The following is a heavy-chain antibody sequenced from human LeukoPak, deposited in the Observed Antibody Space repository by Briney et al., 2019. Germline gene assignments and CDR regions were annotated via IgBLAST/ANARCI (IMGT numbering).Heavy chain of an antibody. CDR3: ARNYYDSTGYLPGLFDY. CDR1: GASVSSVFYY. V-gene: IGHV4-61*01. Sequence: SETLSLTCTVSGASVSSVFYYWRWGRQPPGRGLEWIGFIYYSGSTNYNLSLKSRVTILVDTSKNQSSLRMSSVTAADTDVYSCARNYYDSTGYLPGLFDYWGQGTLVTVSS. J-gene: IGHJ4*02. D-gene: IGHD3-22*01. CDR2: IYYSGST.